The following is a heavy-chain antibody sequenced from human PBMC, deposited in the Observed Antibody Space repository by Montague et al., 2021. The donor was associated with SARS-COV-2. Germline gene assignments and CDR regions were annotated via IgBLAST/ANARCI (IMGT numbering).Heavy chain of an antibody. CDR3: ASHPGYSSSW. CDR1: GFPFSSYA. Sequence: LSISLSASGFPFSSYAMSWVRQAPGKGLEWVSGISDSGVYTYYADSVKGRFTISRDNSKNTLYLQMNSLRAEDTAVYYCASHPGYSSSWWGQGTLVIVSS. D-gene: IGHD6-13*01. CDR2: ISDSGVYT. V-gene: IGHV3-23*01. J-gene: IGHJ4*02.